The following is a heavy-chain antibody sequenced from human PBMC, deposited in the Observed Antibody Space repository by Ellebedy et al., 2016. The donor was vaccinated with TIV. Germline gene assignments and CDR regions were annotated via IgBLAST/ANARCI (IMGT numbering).Heavy chain of an antibody. CDR1: GFTFSSYW. CDR3: ARGSPYGAEFDY. CDR2: IKQDGSEK. D-gene: IGHD4-17*01. Sequence: GESLKISXAASGFTFSSYWMSWVRQAPGKGLEWVANIKQDGSEKYYVDSVKGRFTISRDNAKNSLYLQMNSLRAEDTAVYYCARGSPYGAEFDYWGQGTLVTVSS. V-gene: IGHV3-7*01. J-gene: IGHJ4*02.